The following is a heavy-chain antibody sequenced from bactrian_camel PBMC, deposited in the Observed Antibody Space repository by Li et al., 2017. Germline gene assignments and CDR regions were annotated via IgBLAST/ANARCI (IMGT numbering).Heavy chain of an antibody. D-gene: IGHD6*01. V-gene: IGHV3S1*01. J-gene: IGHJ4*01. CDR1: GYTYNRNC. Sequence: QVQLVESGGGSVQAGGSLRLSCAASGYTYNRNCMAWFRQAPGKEREGVARIATGSGNTYYADSVKGRFTISQDNTKNTVYLQMNSLKPEDTAMYYCAADRFCTDTYNSWGQGTQVTVS. CDR2: IATGSGNT. CDR3: AADRFCTDTYNS.